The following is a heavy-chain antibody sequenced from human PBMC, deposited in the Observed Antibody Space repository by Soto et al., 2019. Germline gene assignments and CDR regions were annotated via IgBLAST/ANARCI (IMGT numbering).Heavy chain of an antibody. V-gene: IGHV4-30-4*01. Sequence: QVQLQESGPGLVKPSQTLSLTCTVSGGSISGGVYYWSWIRQPPGKGLEWIGYIFDSGSTYYTPSLKSRVTISVDTSKNQFSLRLSSVTAADTAVYYCASEIIPLTTDWYFDLWGRGTLVTVSS. CDR1: GGSISGGVYY. CDR2: IFDSGST. CDR3: ASEIIPLTTDWYFDL. J-gene: IGHJ2*01. D-gene: IGHD4-17*01.